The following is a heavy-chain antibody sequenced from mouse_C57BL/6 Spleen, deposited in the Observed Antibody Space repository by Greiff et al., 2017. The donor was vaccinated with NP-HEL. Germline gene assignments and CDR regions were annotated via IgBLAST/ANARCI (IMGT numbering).Heavy chain of an antibody. CDR3: ARGEGIYYYALYAMDY. V-gene: IGHV1-26*01. D-gene: IGHD1-1*01. Sequence: EVKLQQSGPELVKPGASVKISCKASGYTFTDYYMNWVKQSHGKSLEWIGDINPNNGGTSYNQKFKGKATLTVDKSSSTAYMELRSLTSEDSAVYYCARGEGIYYYALYAMDYWGQGTSVTVSS. CDR1: GYTFTDYY. CDR2: INPNNGGT. J-gene: IGHJ4*01.